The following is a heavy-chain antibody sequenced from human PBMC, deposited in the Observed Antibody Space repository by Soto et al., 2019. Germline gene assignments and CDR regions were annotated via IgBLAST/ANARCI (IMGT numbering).Heavy chain of an antibody. CDR3: ARMRWELLRYYGMDV. J-gene: IGHJ6*02. CDR2: INHSGST. CDR1: GGYFSGYY. V-gene: IGHV4-34*01. Sequence: ETLSLTCAVYGGYFSGYYWSWIRQPPGKGLEWIGEINHSGSTNYNPSLKSRVTISVDTSKNQFSLKLSSVTAADTAVYYCARMRWELLRYYGMDVWGQGTTVTVSS. D-gene: IGHD1-26*01.